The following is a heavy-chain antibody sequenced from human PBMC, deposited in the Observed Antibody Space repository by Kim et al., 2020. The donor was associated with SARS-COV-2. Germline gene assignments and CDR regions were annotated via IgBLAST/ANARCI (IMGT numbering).Heavy chain of an antibody. CDR1: GFTFSSYA. J-gene: IGHJ1*01. V-gene: IGHV3-64D*09. CDR3: VKEVAATTFAEYFQH. CDR2: ISSNGGST. D-gene: IGHD2-15*01. Sequence: GGSLRLSCSASGFTFSSYAMHWVRQAPGKGLEYVSAISSNGGSTYYADSVKGRFTISRDNSKNTLYLQMSSLRAEDTAVYYCVKEVAATTFAEYFQHWGQGTLVTVSS.